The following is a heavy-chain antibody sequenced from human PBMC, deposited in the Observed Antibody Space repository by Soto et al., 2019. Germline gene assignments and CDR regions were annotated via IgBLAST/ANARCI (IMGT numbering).Heavy chain of an antibody. D-gene: IGHD4-17*01. CDR2: ISYDGNNK. CDR1: GFTYSTYT. V-gene: IGHV3-30-3*01. Sequence: GGSLRLSCAASGFTYSTYTMHWVRQAPGKGLEWVSVISYDGNNKFYADSVKGRFTISRDNAKNSLFLQMNSLRPDDTALYYCAEDMKWGGMTTIHYFDSWGKGTLVTVSS. CDR3: AEDMKWGGMTTIHYFDS. J-gene: IGHJ4*02.